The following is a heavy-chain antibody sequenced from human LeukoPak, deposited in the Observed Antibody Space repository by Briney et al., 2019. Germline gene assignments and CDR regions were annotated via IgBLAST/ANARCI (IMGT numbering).Heavy chain of an antibody. CDR2: INPSGGST. V-gene: IGHV1-46*01. CDR1: GYTFTSYY. D-gene: IGHD3-22*01. CDR3: ARDRGYYDSSGYYYGGDFDY. J-gene: IGHJ4*02. Sequence: ASVKVSCKASGYTFTSYYIHWVRQAPGQGLEWMGVINPSGGSTTYAQKFQGRVTMTRDTSISTAYMELSRLRSDDTAVYYCARDRGYYDSSGYYYGGDFDYWGQGTLVTVSS.